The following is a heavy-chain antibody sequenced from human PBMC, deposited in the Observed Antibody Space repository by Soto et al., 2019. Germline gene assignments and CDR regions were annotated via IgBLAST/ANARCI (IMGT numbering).Heavy chain of an antibody. CDR1: GGSVNGYY. CDR2: INHTGGT. CDR3: ATRITVFGLLIPPFDP. V-gene: IGHV4-34*02. D-gene: IGHD3-3*01. Sequence: QVHLQQWGAGLLKPSETLSLTCAVYGGSVNGYYWNWIRQPPGKGLEWIGEINHTGGTYYNPSRKSRVTMSVDRSKNQFDLRLSSVTAADTAIYYCATRITVFGLLIPPFDPWGQGTQVTVSS. J-gene: IGHJ5*02.